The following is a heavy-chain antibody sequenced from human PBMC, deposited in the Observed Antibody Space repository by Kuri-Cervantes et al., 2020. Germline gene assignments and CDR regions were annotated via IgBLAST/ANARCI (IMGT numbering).Heavy chain of an antibody. V-gene: IGHV3-30-3*01. CDR1: GFTLSSYA. CDR3: ARETVTTYYYYYYGMDV. Sequence: GESLKISCAASGFTLSSYAMHWVRQAPGKGLEWVAVISYDGSNKYYADSVKGRFTISRDNSKNTLYLQMNSLRAEDTAVYYCARETVTTYYYYYYGMDVWGQGTTVTVSS. CDR2: ISYDGSNK. J-gene: IGHJ6*02. D-gene: IGHD4-17*01.